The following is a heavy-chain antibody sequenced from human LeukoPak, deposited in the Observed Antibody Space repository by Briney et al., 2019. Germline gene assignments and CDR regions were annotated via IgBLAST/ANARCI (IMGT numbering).Heavy chain of an antibody. CDR1: GYTFTSYG. V-gene: IGHV1-18*01. CDR3: ATAVTMVRGRSYNWFDP. Sequence: ASVKVSCKASGYTFTSYGISWVRQAPGQGLEWMGWISAYNGNTNYAQKLQGRVTMTTDTSTSTAYMELSSLRSEDTAVYYCATAVTMVRGRSYNWFDPWGQGTLVTVSS. D-gene: IGHD3-10*01. CDR2: ISAYNGNT. J-gene: IGHJ5*02.